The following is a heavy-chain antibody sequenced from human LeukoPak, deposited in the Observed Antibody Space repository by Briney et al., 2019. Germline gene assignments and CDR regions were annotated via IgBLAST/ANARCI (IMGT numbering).Heavy chain of an antibody. CDR1: EATFGAIA. V-gene: IGHV1-69*04. D-gene: IGHD3-22*01. Sequence: SVKVSCKASEATFGAIAISGGGKAPDQGLEWRGRIIPILGIANYAQKFQGRVTITADKSTSTAYMELSSLRSEDTAVYYCAREIPYYYDSSGYYYQGGIDYWGQGTLVTVSS. CDR3: AREIPYYYDSSGYYYQGGIDY. J-gene: IGHJ4*02. CDR2: IIPILGIA.